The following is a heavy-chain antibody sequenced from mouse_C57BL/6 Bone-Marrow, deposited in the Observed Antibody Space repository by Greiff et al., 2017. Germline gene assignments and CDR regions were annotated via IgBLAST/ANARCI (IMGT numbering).Heavy chain of an antibody. Sequence: VKLQESGAELVRPGSSVKLSCKASGYTFTSYWMHWVQQRPIQGLEWIGNIDPSDSETHYNQKFKDKATLTVDKSSSTAYMQLSSLTAEDSAVYYCAITTVVPYWYFDVWGTGTTVTVSS. CDR1: GYTFTSYW. V-gene: IGHV1-52*01. J-gene: IGHJ1*03. CDR3: AITTVVPYWYFDV. CDR2: IDPSDSET. D-gene: IGHD1-1*01.